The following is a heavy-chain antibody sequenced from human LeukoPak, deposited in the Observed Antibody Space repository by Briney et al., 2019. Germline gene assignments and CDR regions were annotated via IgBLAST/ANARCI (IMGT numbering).Heavy chain of an antibody. V-gene: IGHV4-34*01. CDR2: INHSGST. D-gene: IGHD3-22*01. Sequence: KPSETLSLTCAVYGGSFSGYYWSWIRQPPGRGLEWIGEINHSGSTNYNPSLKSRVTISVDTSKNQLSLKLSSVTAADTAVYYCARATLVYYDSSGYYQTWGQGTLVTVSS. CDR1: GGSFSGYY. CDR3: ARATLVYYDSSGYYQT. J-gene: IGHJ4*02.